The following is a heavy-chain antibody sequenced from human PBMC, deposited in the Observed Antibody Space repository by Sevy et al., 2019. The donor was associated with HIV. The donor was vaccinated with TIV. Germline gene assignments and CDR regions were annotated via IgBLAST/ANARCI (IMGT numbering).Heavy chain of an antibody. J-gene: IGHJ5*02. CDR2: IYTSGST. Sequence: SETLSLTCTASGGSISSYYWSWIRQPAGKGLEWIGRIYTSGSTNYNPSPKSRVTMAVDTSKNQFSLKLSSVTAADTAGDDGARDSFVVVVAATRYYWFDPWGQGTLVTVSS. V-gene: IGHV4-4*07. CDR1: GGSISSYY. CDR3: ARDSFVVVVAATRYYWFDP. D-gene: IGHD2-15*01.